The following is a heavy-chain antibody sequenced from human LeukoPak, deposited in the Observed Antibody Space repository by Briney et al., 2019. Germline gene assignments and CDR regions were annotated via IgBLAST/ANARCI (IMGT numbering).Heavy chain of an antibody. D-gene: IGHD5-24*01. CDR2: ISYDGSNK. J-gene: IGHJ4*02. CDR3: AREKEMATIAEYYFDY. V-gene: IGHV3-30-3*01. CDR1: GFTFSSYW. Sequence: PGGSLRLSCAASGFTFSSYWMSWVRQAPGKGLEWVAVISYDGSNKYYADSVKGRFTISRDNSKNTLYLQMNSLRAEDTAVYYCAREKEMATIAEYYFDYWGQGTLVTVSS.